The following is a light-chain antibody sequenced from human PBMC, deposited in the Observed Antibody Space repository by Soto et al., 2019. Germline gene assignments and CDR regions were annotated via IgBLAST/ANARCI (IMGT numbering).Light chain of an antibody. CDR1: SSDVGSYNL. V-gene: IGLV2-23*03. CDR3: CSSAGSSTFEDV. J-gene: IGLJ1*01. Sequence: QSALTQPASVSGSPGQSITISCTGTSSDVGSYNLVSWYQQHPGKAPKLMIYEGSKRPSGVSNRFSGSKSGNTASLTISGLQAEDEADYYCCSSAGSSTFEDVFGTGTKVTVL. CDR2: EGS.